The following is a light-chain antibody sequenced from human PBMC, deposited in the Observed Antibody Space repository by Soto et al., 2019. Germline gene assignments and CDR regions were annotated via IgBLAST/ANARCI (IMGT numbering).Light chain of an antibody. Sequence: EIVMTQSPATLSVSPGERVTLSCRASQSVRNNLAWYQQKSGQAPRLLIYGASTRANGIPARFSGSGSGTEFTLTIGSLQSEDFAVYYCQQYDNWPLTFGGGTKVEIK. V-gene: IGKV3-15*01. CDR2: GAS. J-gene: IGKJ4*01. CDR1: QSVRNN. CDR3: QQYDNWPLT.